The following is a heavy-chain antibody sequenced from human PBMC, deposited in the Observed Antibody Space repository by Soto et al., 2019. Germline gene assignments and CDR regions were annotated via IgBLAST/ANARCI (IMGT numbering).Heavy chain of an antibody. V-gene: IGHV4-30-2*03. Sequence: SETLSLTCAVFGGSISSGGYSWSWIRQPPGKGLEWIGYMYHSGSTYYNPSLQSRVTISIDTSKNQFSLKLSSVTATDTAVYYCASQHYYDSSGYYVVYWGQGTLVTVSS. CDR3: ASQHYYDSSGYYVVY. CDR2: MYHSGST. CDR1: GGSISSGGYS. D-gene: IGHD3-22*01. J-gene: IGHJ4*02.